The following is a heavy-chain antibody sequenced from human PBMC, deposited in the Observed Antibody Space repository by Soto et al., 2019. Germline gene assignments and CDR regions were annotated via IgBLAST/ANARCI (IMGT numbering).Heavy chain of an antibody. CDR1: GGTFSSYT. Sequence: VKVSCKASGGTFSSYTISWVRQAPGQGLEWMGRIIPILGIANYAEKFQGRVTITADKSTSTAYMELSSLRSDDTAVYYCARSGFWSGYYYPLTWGQGTLVTVSS. J-gene: IGHJ5*02. CDR2: IIPILGIA. CDR3: ARSGFWSGYYYPLT. D-gene: IGHD3-3*01. V-gene: IGHV1-69*02.